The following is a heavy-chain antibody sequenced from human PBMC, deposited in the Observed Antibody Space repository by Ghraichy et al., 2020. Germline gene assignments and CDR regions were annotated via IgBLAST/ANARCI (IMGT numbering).Heavy chain of an antibody. CDR1: RFTFSFYA. D-gene: IGHD3-22*01. J-gene: IGHJ3*02. Sequence: GGSLRLSCAASRFTFSFYAMNWVRQAPGKGLEWVSYISSSSSSIYYADSVRGRFTISRDNAKNSLYLQMNSLRAEDTAVYYCARGGYYDSSGYHFDAFDIWGQGTMVTVSS. V-gene: IGHV3-48*01. CDR3: ARGGYYDSSGYHFDAFDI. CDR2: ISSSSSSI.